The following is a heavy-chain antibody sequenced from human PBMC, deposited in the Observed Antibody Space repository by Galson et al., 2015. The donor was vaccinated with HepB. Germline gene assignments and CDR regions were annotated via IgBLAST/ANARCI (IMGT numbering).Heavy chain of an antibody. J-gene: IGHJ4*02. CDR2: ISYDGSNK. CDR1: GFTFSTYG. D-gene: IGHD4-17*01. CDR3: AKADGVYMDY. Sequence: SLRLSCAASGFTFSTYGMHWVRQAPGKGLEWVAAISYDGSNKYYADSVKGRFTISRDNSKNTLYLQMNSLRAEDTAVYYCAKADGVYMDYWAQGTLVTVSS. V-gene: IGHV3-30*18.